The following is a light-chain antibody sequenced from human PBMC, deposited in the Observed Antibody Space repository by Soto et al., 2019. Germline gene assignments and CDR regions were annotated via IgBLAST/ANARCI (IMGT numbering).Light chain of an antibody. V-gene: IGLV4-69*01. Sequence: QLVLTQSPSASASLGASVKFTCTLSSGHSSYAIAWHQQQPEKGPRFLMRLNSDGSHTKGDGIPDRFSGSSSGAERYLTISSLQSEDEADYYCQTWGTGLYVVFGGGTKLTVL. CDR1: SGHSSYA. CDR2: LNSDGSH. CDR3: QTWGTGLYVV. J-gene: IGLJ2*01.